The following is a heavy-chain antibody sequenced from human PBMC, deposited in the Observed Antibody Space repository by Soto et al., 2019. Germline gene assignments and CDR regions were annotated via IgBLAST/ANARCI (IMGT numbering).Heavy chain of an antibody. V-gene: IGHV4-30-4*01. D-gene: IGHD3-22*01. Sequence: SETLSLTCAVYGGSFSGYHWSWIRQPPGKGLEWIGYIYYSGSTYYNPSLKSRVTISVDTSKNQFSLKLGSVTAADTAVYYCARETYYYDSSGYLDYWGQGTLVTVSS. CDR1: GGSFSGYH. J-gene: IGHJ4*02. CDR3: ARETYYYDSSGYLDY. CDR2: IYYSGST.